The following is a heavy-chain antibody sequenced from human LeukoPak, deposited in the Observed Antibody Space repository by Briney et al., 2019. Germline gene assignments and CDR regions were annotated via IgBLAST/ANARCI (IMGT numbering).Heavy chain of an antibody. Sequence: SETLSLTCTVSGGSISSYYWSWIRQPPGKGLEWIGYIYYSGSTNYNPSLKSRVTISVDTSKNQFSLKLNSVTAADTAVYFCARGGYYGSGNDFRFDPWGQGTLVTVSS. V-gene: IGHV4-59*12. CDR2: IYYSGST. CDR3: ARGGYYGSGNDFRFDP. J-gene: IGHJ5*02. D-gene: IGHD3-10*01. CDR1: GGSISSYY.